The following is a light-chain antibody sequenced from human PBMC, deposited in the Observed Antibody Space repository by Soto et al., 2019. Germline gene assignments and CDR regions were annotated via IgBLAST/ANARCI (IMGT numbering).Light chain of an antibody. CDR1: QSVSSY. CDR2: DAS. V-gene: IGKV3-11*01. CDR3: QQRSNGPPLFT. J-gene: IGKJ3*01. Sequence: EIVLTQSPATLSLSPGERATLSCRASQSVSSYLAWYQQKPCQAPRLLISDASNRATGIPARFSGSGSGTDFTRTISSLEPEDCAVYYCQQRSNGPPLFTFGPGTKVDIK.